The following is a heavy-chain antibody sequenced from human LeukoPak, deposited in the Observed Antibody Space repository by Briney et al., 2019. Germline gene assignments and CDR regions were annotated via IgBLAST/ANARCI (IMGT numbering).Heavy chain of an antibody. D-gene: IGHD6-19*01. V-gene: IGHV3-48*03. Sequence: PGGSLRLSCAGSGFTFSSYEMNWVRQAPGKGLEWVSYISSSGSTIYYADSVKGRFTISRDNAKNSLYLQMNSLRAEDTAVYYCAYSSGWYAFDIWGQGTMVTVSS. CDR2: ISSSGSTI. J-gene: IGHJ3*02. CDR1: GFTFSSYE. CDR3: AYSSGWYAFDI.